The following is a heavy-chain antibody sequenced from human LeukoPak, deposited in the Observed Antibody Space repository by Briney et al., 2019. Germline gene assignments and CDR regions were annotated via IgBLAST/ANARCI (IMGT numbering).Heavy chain of an antibody. CDR2: ISDSGNT. D-gene: IGHD3-16*01. J-gene: IGHJ3*02. CDR1: GFTLSSYA. Sequence: GGSLRLSCAASGFTLSSYAMSWVRQAPGKGLEWVSAISDSGNTYHADSVKGRFTISRDNSKNTLYLQMNSLRAEDTAVYYCAKGEKLNDAFDIWGQGTMVTVSS. V-gene: IGHV3-23*01. CDR3: AKGEKLNDAFDI.